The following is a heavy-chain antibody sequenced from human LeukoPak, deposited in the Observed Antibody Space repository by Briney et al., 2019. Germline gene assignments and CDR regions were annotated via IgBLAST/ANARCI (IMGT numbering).Heavy chain of an antibody. D-gene: IGHD3-10*01. CDR1: GFTFPTYA. Sequence: PGGSLRLTCAASGFTFPTYAMKWVRQAPGKGLEWVSSIRVSDGAAFYADSVKGRFTISRDNSKNTLYLQMNSLRAEDTAVYYCAKEGEDVYYGSGSPSYGMDVWGQGTTVTVSS. J-gene: IGHJ6*02. CDR2: IRVSDGAA. CDR3: AKEGEDVYYGSGSPSYGMDV. V-gene: IGHV3-23*01.